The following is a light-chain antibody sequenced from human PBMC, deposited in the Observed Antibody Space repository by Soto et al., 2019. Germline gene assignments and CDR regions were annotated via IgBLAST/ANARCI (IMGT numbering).Light chain of an antibody. CDR3: CSYAGSYILV. CDR2: GVN. J-gene: IGLJ3*02. CDR1: SSDVGRYNY. V-gene: IGLV2-11*01. Sequence: QSALTQPRSVSGSPGQSGTISCTGTSSDVGRYNYVSWYQHHPGKAPKLMIYGVNERPSGVSDRFSGSQSGNTASLTISGLQAEDEAEYHCCSYAGSYILVFGGGTQLTVL.